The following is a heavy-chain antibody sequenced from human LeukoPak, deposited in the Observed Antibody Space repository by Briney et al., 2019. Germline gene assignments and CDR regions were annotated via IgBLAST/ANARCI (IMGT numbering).Heavy chain of an antibody. D-gene: IGHD2-2*01. Sequence: ASVRVSCKASAYTFSSSGIAWVRQAPGQGLEWMGWISPYNGNTKYAHKVQGRVTLTTDTSTSTAYMELRSLRSDDTAVYYCAMAYCSSTSCYGGPPLHWGQGTLVTVSS. V-gene: IGHV1-18*01. CDR2: ISPYNGNT. J-gene: IGHJ4*02. CDR1: AYTFSSSG. CDR3: AMAYCSSTSCYGGPPLH.